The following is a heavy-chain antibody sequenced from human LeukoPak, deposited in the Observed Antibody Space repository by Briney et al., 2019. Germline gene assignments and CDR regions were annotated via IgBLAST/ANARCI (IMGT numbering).Heavy chain of an antibody. Sequence: GGSLRLSCTVSGFTVSSNSMSWVRQPPGKGLEWVSSIAGTGGSTYYADSVKGRFTLSRDNSENTLYLQLSSLRAEDSGIYYCAKAFRIVGIGNPDDAFDVWGQGTVVTVS. V-gene: IGHV3-23*01. CDR1: GFTVSSNS. D-gene: IGHD1-26*01. CDR3: AKAFRIVGIGNPDDAFDV. CDR2: IAGTGGST. J-gene: IGHJ3*01.